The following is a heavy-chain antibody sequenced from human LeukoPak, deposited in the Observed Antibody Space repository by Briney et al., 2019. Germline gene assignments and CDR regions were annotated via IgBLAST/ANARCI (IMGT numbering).Heavy chain of an antibody. Sequence: PGGSLRLSCAASGFTFISYSMNWVRQAPGKGLEWVSSISSSSSYIYYADSVKGRFTISRDNAKNSLYLQMNSLRAEDTAVYYCARVKETYYYGSGSSICDYWGQGTLVTVSS. CDR1: GFTFISYS. D-gene: IGHD3-10*01. CDR2: ISSSSSYI. J-gene: IGHJ4*02. CDR3: ARVKETYYYGSGSSICDY. V-gene: IGHV3-21*01.